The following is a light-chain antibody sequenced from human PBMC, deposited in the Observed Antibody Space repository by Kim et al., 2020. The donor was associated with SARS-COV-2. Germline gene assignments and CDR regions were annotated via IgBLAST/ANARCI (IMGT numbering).Light chain of an antibody. V-gene: IGLV1-44*01. J-gene: IGLJ3*02. CDR2: SNN. CDR1: TSNIGSNT. CDR3: AAWDDTLNGWV. Sequence: QSVLTQPPSTSGTPGQRVTISCSGSTSNIGSNTGTWYQQVPGRAPKLLIHSNNRRPSGVPDRFSGSKSGASASLAISGLQSDDEATYFCAAWDDTLNGWVFGGGTQLTVL.